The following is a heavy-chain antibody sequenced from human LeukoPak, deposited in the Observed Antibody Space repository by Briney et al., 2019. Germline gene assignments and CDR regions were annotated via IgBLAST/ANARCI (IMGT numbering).Heavy chain of an antibody. Sequence: GGSLRLSCAASGFSFSNYDMHWVRQAPGKGLEWVAVIWYDGSNKYYADSVKGRFTISRDNAKNTLYLQINSLRAEDTAVYYCARDPGNYFDYWGQGTLVTVSS. CDR3: ARDPGNYFDY. V-gene: IGHV3-33*01. CDR1: GFSFSNYD. J-gene: IGHJ4*02. CDR2: IWYDGSNK.